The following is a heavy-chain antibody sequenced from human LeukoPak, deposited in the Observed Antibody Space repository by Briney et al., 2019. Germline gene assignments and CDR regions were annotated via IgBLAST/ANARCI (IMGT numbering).Heavy chain of an antibody. CDR3: ARGSPYYDILTGYYKRYYFDY. CDR1: GYTFTYRY. Sequence: SVKVSCKASGYTFTYRYLHWVRQAPGQALEWMGWITPFNGNTNYAQKFQDRVTITRDRSMSTAYMELRSLRSDDTAVYYCARGSPYYDILTGYYKRYYFDYWGQGTLVTVSS. D-gene: IGHD3-9*01. V-gene: IGHV1-45*02. J-gene: IGHJ4*02. CDR2: ITPFNGNT.